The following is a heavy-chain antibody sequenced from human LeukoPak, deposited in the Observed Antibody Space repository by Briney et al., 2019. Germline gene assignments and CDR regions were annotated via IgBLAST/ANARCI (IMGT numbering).Heavy chain of an antibody. D-gene: IGHD6-6*01. J-gene: IGHJ4*02. Sequence: KPSETLSLTCTVSGDSISSYYWSWIRQPPGKGLEWIGYIYNSGGTNYIPSLKGRVTISIDTSKNQFSLKLSSVTAADSAVYYCARLRRLSTSPDRYYLDYWGQGTLVTVSS. CDR1: GDSISSYY. CDR3: ARLRRLSTSPDRYYLDY. CDR2: IYNSGGT. V-gene: IGHV4-4*09.